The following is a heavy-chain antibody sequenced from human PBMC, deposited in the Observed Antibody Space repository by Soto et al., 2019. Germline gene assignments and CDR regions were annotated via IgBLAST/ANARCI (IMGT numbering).Heavy chain of an antibody. CDR3: ARDGQLVINYFDY. CDR2: IKQDGSEK. Sequence: GGSLRLSCAASGFTFSSYWMSWVRQAPGKGLEWVANIKQDGSEKYYVDSVKGRFTISRDNAKNSLYLQMNSLRAEDTAVYYCARDGQLVINYFDYWGQGTLVIVSS. V-gene: IGHV3-7*01. J-gene: IGHJ4*02. D-gene: IGHD6-13*01. CDR1: GFTFSSYW.